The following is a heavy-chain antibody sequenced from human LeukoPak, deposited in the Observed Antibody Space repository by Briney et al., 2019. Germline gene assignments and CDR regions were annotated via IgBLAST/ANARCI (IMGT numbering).Heavy chain of an antibody. Sequence: SETLSLTCAVYGGSFSGYYWSWIRQPPGKGLEWIGEINHSGSTNYNPSLKSRVTISVDTSKNQFSLKLSSVTAADTAVYYCAGGREITVTYFDYWGQGTLVIVSS. CDR3: AGGREITVTYFDY. CDR2: INHSGST. CDR1: GGSFSGYY. D-gene: IGHD4-17*01. J-gene: IGHJ4*02. V-gene: IGHV4-34*01.